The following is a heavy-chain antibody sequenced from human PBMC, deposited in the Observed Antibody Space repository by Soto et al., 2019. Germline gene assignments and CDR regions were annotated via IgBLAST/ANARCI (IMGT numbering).Heavy chain of an antibody. J-gene: IGHJ6*02. CDR2: IYSGGNT. CDR1: DFSVSNNY. Sequence: GGGLLQPGGSLRLSCAASDFSVSNNYMTWVRQAPGKGLEWVSVIYSGGNTYYADHVKGRFTISRDSSTNTLFLQMNSLRVEDTAVYYCARGMDGMDVWGRGTTVTVSS. V-gene: IGHV3-53*01. CDR3: ARGMDGMDV.